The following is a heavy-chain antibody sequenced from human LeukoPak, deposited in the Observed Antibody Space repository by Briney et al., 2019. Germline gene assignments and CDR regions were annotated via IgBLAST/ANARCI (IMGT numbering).Heavy chain of an antibody. V-gene: IGHV4-34*01. J-gene: IGHJ3*02. CDR1: GGSFSGYY. CDR3: ARHEGYSSSPTVI. CDR2: INHSGST. D-gene: IGHD6-13*01. Sequence: PSETLSLTCAVYGGSFSGYYWSWIRQPPGKGLEWIGEINHSGSTNYNPSLKSRVTISVDTSKNQFSLKLSSVTAADTAVYYCARHEGYSSSPTVIWGQGTMVTVSS.